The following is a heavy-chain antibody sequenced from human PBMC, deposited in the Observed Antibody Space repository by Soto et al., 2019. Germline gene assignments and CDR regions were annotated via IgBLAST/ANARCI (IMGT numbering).Heavy chain of an antibody. D-gene: IGHD3-3*01. CDR3: ARLPSSSYYDFWSGYGMDV. CDR2: IYYSGST. J-gene: IGHJ6*02. V-gene: IGHV4-39*01. CDR1: GGSISSSSYY. Sequence: PSETLSLTCTVSGGSISSSSYYWGWIRQPPGKGLEWIGSIYYSGSTYYNPSLKSRVTISVDTSKNQFSLKLSSVTAADTAVYYCARLPSSSYYDFWSGYGMDVWGQGTTVTVSS.